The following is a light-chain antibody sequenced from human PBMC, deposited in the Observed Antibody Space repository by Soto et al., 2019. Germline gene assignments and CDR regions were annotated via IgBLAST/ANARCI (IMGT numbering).Light chain of an antibody. Sequence: DIQLTQSPSFLSASVGDRVTITCRASQGISSYLAWYQQKPGKAPNLLIYAASTLQSGVPSRFSGSGSGTEFTLTISSLLPEDFATYYCQQLSSYPFTFGQGTRLEIK. J-gene: IGKJ5*01. V-gene: IGKV1-9*01. CDR1: QGISSY. CDR3: QQLSSYPFT. CDR2: AAS.